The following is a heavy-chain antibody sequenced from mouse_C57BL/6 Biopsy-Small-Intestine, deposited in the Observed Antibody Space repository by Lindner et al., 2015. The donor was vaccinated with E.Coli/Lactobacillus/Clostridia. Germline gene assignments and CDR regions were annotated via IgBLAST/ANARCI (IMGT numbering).Heavy chain of an antibody. CDR1: GYAFSSYW. V-gene: IGHV1-80*01. D-gene: IGHD1-1*01. CDR2: IYPGDGDT. CDR3: AKRGYGSSYGYFDV. Sequence: VQLQESGAELVKPGASVKISCKASGYAFSSYWMNWVKQRPGKGLEWIGQIYPGDGDTNYNGKFKGKATLTADKSSSTAYMQLSSLTSEDSAVYFCAKRGYGSSYGYFDVWGTGTTVTVSS. J-gene: IGHJ1*03.